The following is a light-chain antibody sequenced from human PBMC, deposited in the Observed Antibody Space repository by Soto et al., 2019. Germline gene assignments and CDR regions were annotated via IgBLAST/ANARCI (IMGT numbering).Light chain of an antibody. CDR1: RSVNSY. CDR3: QHRSEWPVS. V-gene: IGKV3-11*01. J-gene: IGKJ5*01. Sequence: EIVLTQSPATLSLSPGERATLSCTASRSVNSYLDWYQQKPGQAPLLLISDAYNRATGIPARFSVSGSGTDFTLTIRSLEPEDFSVYYCQHRSEWPVSFGQGTRLESK. CDR2: DAY.